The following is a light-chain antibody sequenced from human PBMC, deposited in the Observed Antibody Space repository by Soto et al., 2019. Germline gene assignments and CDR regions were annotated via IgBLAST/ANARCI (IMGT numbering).Light chain of an antibody. V-gene: IGKV3-11*01. CDR1: QSVSNNY. CDR3: QQRSNWIT. CDR2: GAS. J-gene: IGKJ5*01. Sequence: EIVMTQSPATLSASPGEKVILSCTTSQSVSNNYLAWYQQKPGQAPRLLIYGASNRATGIPARFSGSGSGTDFTLIINSLEPEDFAVYYCQQRSNWITFGQGTRLEIK.